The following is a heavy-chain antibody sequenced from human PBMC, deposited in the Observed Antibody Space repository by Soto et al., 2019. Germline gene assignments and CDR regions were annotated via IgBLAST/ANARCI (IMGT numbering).Heavy chain of an antibody. CDR3: ARAYCGGDCYSYVDAFDI. Sequence: ASVKVSCKASGYTFTSYGISWVRQAPGQGLEWMGWISAYNGNTNYAQKLQGRVTMTTGTSTSTAYMELRSLRSDDTAVYYCARAYCGGDCYSYVDAFDIWGQGTMVTVSS. V-gene: IGHV1-18*04. CDR2: ISAYNGNT. J-gene: IGHJ3*02. CDR1: GYTFTSYG. D-gene: IGHD2-21*02.